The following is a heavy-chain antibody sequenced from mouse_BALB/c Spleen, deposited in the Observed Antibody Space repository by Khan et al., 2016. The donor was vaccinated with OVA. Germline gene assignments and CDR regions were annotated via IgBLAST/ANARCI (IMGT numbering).Heavy chain of an antibody. Sequence: EVQLVESGGDLVKPGGSLKLSCAASGFTFSTYGMSWVRQTPDKRLEWVATISTGGSYTYYPDSVKGRFTISRDNAKNNLYLQMSSLKSEDTAMFYCARLAYYYDSEGFAYWGQGTLVTVSA. CDR3: ARLAYYYDSEGFAY. CDR1: GFTFSTYG. CDR2: ISTGGSYT. V-gene: IGHV5-6*01. J-gene: IGHJ3*01. D-gene: IGHD1-1*01.